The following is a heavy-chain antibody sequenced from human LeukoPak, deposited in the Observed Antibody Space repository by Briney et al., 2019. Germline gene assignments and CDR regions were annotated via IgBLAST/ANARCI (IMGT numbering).Heavy chain of an antibody. CDR2: ISGSGGST. CDR3: AKIWGTLETNDAFDI. D-gene: IGHD3-16*01. Sequence: PGGSLRLSCAASGFTFDDYGVSWVRQAPGKGLEWVSAISGSGGSTYYADSVKGRFTISRDNSKNTLYLQMNSLRAEDTAVYYCAKIWGTLETNDAFDIWGQGTMATVSS. V-gene: IGHV3-23*01. CDR1: GFTFDDYG. J-gene: IGHJ3*02.